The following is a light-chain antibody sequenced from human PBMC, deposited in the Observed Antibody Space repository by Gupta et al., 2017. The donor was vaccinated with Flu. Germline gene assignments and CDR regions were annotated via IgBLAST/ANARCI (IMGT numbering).Light chain of an antibody. J-gene: IGLJ2*01. CDR3: QAWDSSTVV. CDR2: QDS. CDR1: KLGDKY. V-gene: IGLV3-1*01. Sequence: YELTQPPSVSVSPGQTASITCSGDKLGDKYACWYQQKPGQSPVLVIYQDSKRPSGIPERFSGSNSGNTATLTISGTQAMDEADYYCQAWDSSTVVFGGGTKLTVL.